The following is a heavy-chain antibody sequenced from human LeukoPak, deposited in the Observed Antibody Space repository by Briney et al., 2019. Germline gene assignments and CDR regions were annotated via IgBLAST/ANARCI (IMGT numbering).Heavy chain of an antibody. D-gene: IGHD1-26*01. Sequence: GGSLRLSGAPSGFTFSNYNMSWIRQAPGKGLEWVSYISSSGSSIYYADSVKGRFTISRDNSKNTLYLQMNSLRAEDTAVYYCAKPPKLLSYFQHWGQGTLVTVSS. CDR1: GFTFSNYN. CDR3: AKPPKLLSYFQH. CDR2: ISSSGSSI. J-gene: IGHJ1*01. V-gene: IGHV3-11*01.